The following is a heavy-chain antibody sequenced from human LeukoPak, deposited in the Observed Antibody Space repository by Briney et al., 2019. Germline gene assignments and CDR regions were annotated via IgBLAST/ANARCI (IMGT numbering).Heavy chain of an antibody. V-gene: IGHV1-69*05. Sequence: SSVKVSYKASGGTFSSYAISWVRQAPGQGLEWMARIIPIFGTANYAQKFQGRVTITTDESTSTAYMELSSLRSEDTAVYYCARADGYGDYAGAFDIWGQGTMVTVSS. J-gene: IGHJ3*02. CDR1: GGTFSSYA. CDR3: ARADGYGDYAGAFDI. D-gene: IGHD4-17*01. CDR2: IIPIFGTA.